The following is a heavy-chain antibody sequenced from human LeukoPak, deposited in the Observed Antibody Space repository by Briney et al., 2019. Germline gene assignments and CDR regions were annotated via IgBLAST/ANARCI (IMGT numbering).Heavy chain of an antibody. V-gene: IGHV4-34*01. Sequence: ETLSLTCAVYGGSFSGYYWSWIRPPPGKGLEWIGEINHSGSTNYNPSLKSRVTISVDTSKNQFSLKLSSVTAADTAVYYCARRAKLAASVDYWGQGTLVTVSS. CDR1: GGSFSGYY. J-gene: IGHJ4*02. D-gene: IGHD6-6*01. CDR3: ARRAKLAASVDY. CDR2: INHSGST.